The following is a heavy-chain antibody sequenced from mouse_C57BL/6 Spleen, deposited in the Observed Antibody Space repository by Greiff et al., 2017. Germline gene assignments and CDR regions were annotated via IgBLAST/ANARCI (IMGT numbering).Heavy chain of an antibody. J-gene: IGHJ2*01. Sequence: EVQLVESGGDLVKPGGSLKLSCAASGFTFSSYAMSWVRQTPDKRLEWVATISSGGSYTYYPDSVKGRFTISRDNAKNTLYLQMSSLKSEDTAMYYCARGGYYSNYFDYWGQGTTLTVSS. CDR1: GFTFSSYA. CDR3: ARGGYYSNYFDY. D-gene: IGHD2-5*01. V-gene: IGHV5-6*01. CDR2: ISSGGSYT.